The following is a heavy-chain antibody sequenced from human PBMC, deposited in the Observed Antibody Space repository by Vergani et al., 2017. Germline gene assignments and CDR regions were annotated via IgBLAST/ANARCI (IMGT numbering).Heavy chain of an antibody. D-gene: IGHD3-3*01. CDR2: ISAYSGGT. CDR1: GYTFTSYG. Sequence: QVQLVQSGAEVTKPGASVKVSCKASGYTFTSYGISWVRQAPGQGLEWRGWISAYSGGTNYAQKFQGRVTMTRDMSISTAYMALSRLRSDDTAVYYCARDRGVFGVVIIWGQPDYWGQGTLVTVSS. J-gene: IGHJ4*02. CDR3: ARDRGVFGVVIIWGQPDY. V-gene: IGHV1-2*02.